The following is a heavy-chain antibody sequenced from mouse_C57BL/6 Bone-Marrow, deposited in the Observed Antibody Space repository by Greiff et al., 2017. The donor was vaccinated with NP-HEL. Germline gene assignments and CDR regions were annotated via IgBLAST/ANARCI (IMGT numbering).Heavy chain of an antibody. J-gene: IGHJ3*01. V-gene: IGHV5-4*01. CDR3: ARERPYYSNLAWFAY. D-gene: IGHD2-5*01. Sequence: EVKLMESGGGLVKPGGSLKLSCAASGFTFSSYAMSWVRQTPEKRLEWVATISDGGSYTYYPDNVKGRFTISRDNAKNNLYLQMSQLKSEDTAMYYCARERPYYSNLAWFAYWGQGTLVTVAA. CDR2: ISDGGSYT. CDR1: GFTFSSYA.